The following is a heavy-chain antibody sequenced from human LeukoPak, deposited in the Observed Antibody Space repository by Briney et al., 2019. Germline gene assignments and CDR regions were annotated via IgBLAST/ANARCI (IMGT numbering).Heavy chain of an antibody. V-gene: IGHV3-21*01. D-gene: IGHD5-12*01. CDR3: ARDRDYSGYEPDY. J-gene: IGHJ4*02. CDR2: ISSAGSHI. Sequence: GGSLRLFCAASGFSFSSYNMNWVRQAPGKGLEWVSSISSAGSHIYYADSVRGRFTLSRDNARNSLYLQMNSLRAEDTAVYYCARDRDYSGYEPDYWGQGTLVGVSS. CDR1: GFSFSSYN.